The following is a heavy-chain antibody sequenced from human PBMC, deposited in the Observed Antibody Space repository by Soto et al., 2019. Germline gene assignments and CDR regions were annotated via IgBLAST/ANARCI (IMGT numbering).Heavy chain of an antibody. CDR1: GGSISSYY. D-gene: IGHD2-15*01. Sequence: LSLTCTVSGGSISSYYWSWIRQPPGKGLEWIGYIYYSGSTNYNPSLKSRVTISVDTSKNQFSLKLSSVTAADTAVYYCAREAGGSWGDWFDPWGQGTLVTVSS. CDR3: AREAGGSWGDWFDP. J-gene: IGHJ5*02. V-gene: IGHV4-59*01. CDR2: IYYSGST.